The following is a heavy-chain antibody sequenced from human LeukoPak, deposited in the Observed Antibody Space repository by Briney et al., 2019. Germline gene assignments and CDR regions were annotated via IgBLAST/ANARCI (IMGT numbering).Heavy chain of an antibody. CDR1: GFTFSSYG. V-gene: IGHV3-23*01. CDR2: IGGRDGST. Sequence: GGSLRLSCATSGFTFSSYGMSWVRQAPGKGLEWVSAIGGRDGSTYYADSVKGRFTISRDNSKNTLYVQMNSLRAEDTAVYYCAKGHYYGSGSLDYWGQGTLVTVSS. J-gene: IGHJ4*02. CDR3: AKGHYYGSGSLDY. D-gene: IGHD3-10*01.